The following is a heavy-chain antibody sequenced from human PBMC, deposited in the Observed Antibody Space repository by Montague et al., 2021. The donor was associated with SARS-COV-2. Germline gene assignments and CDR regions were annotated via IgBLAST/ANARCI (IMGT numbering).Heavy chain of an antibody. CDR2: IYHSGST. V-gene: IGHV4-34*01. Sequence: SETLSLTCAVYGGSFSGYYWSWIRQPPGKGLEWTGEIYHSGSTNYNPSLKSRVTISVDTSKNQFSLRLSSVTAADTAVYYCARDRGVQYQLQMPFYFGYWGQGTLVTVSS. CDR3: ARDRGVQYQLQMPFYFGY. D-gene: IGHD2-2*01. J-gene: IGHJ4*02. CDR1: GGSFSGYY.